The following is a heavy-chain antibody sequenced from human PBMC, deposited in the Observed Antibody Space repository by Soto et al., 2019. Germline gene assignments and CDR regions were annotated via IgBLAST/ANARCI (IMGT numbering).Heavy chain of an antibody. CDR2: IKQDGSEK. Sequence: PGGSLRLSCAASGFTFSSYWMSWVRQAPGKGLEWVANIKQDGSEKYYVDSVKGRFTISRDNAKNSLYLQMNSLRAEDTAVYYCARVPRVWYYDSSGYYGYWGQGTLVTVSS. D-gene: IGHD3-22*01. CDR3: ARVPRVWYYDSSGYYGY. V-gene: IGHV3-7*01. CDR1: GFTFSSYW. J-gene: IGHJ4*02.